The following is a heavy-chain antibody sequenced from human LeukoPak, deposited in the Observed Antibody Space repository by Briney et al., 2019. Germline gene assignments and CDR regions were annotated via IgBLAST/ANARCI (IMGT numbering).Heavy chain of an antibody. CDR2: INHSGST. D-gene: IGHD3-9*01. Sequence: SETLSLTCAVYGGSFSGYYWGWIRQPPGKGLEWIGEINHSGSTNYNPSLKSRVTISVDTSKNQFSLKLSSVTAADTAVYYCARALYDILTGYYNGFDYWGQGTLVTVSS. V-gene: IGHV4-34*01. CDR3: ARALYDILTGYYNGFDY. J-gene: IGHJ4*02. CDR1: GGSFSGYY.